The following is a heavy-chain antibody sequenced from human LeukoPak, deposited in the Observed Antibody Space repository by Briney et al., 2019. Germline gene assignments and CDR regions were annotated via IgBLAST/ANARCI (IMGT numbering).Heavy chain of an antibody. CDR3: VRVGSAYGDPLEFDL. D-gene: IGHD2-21*01. V-gene: IGHV1-18*01. Sequence: ASVKVSCKASGYSFNKFGISWVRQAPGQGLEWMGWISGYSGKTDSAQKLQDRVTMTTDNSTSTAYPELRSLRSDDTAVYFCVRVGSAYGDPLEFDLWGQGTLVTVSS. CDR1: GYSFNKFG. J-gene: IGHJ5*02. CDR2: ISGYSGKT.